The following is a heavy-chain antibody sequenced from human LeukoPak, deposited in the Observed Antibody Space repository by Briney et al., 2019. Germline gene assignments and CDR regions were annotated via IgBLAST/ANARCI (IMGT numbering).Heavy chain of an antibody. J-gene: IGHJ6*02. D-gene: IGHD6-19*01. Sequence: GGSLRLSCAASGFTFSSYWMHWVRQAPGKGLVWVSRINSDGSSTSYAGSVKGRFTISRDNAKNTLYLQMNSLRAEDTAVYYCASVYSSGWYEWAYGMDVWGQGTTVTVSS. V-gene: IGHV3-74*01. CDR2: INSDGSST. CDR3: ASVYSSGWYEWAYGMDV. CDR1: GFTFSSYW.